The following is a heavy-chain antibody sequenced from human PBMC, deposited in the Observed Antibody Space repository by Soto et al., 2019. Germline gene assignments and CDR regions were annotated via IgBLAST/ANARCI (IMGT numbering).Heavy chain of an antibody. CDR2: ISRDGSNE. CDR1: GFTFSSYV. CDR3: ARDDEGGSDCDLGY. V-gene: IGHV3-30*03. Sequence: QVQLVESGGGVVQPGRSLRLSCAASGFTFSSYVIHWVRQTPGKGLEWVAFISRDGSNEYYADSVKCRFTISRDNSKNTLYLQMNSLRAEDTAVYYCARDDEGGSDCDLGYWGQGTLVTVSS. J-gene: IGHJ4*02. D-gene: IGHD3-10*01.